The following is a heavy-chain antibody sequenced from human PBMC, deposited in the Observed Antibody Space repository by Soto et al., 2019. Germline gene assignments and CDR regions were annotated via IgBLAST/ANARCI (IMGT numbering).Heavy chain of an antibody. CDR2: INHSGST. CDR1: GGSFSGYY. CDR3: ARVRGMNCSGGSCPRYYYYGMDV. J-gene: IGHJ6*02. D-gene: IGHD2-15*01. V-gene: IGHV4-34*01. Sequence: SETLSLTCAVYGGSFSGYYWSWIRQPPGKGLEWIGEINHSGSTNYNPSLKSRVTISVDTSKNQFSLKLSSVTAADTAVYYCARVRGMNCSGGSCPRYYYYGMDVWGQGTTVTVSS.